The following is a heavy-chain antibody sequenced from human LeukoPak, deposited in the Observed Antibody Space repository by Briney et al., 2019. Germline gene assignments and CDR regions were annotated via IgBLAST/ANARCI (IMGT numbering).Heavy chain of an antibody. D-gene: IGHD3-22*01. V-gene: IGHV4-59*01. Sequence: SETVSLNCTVSGGSISTYYWSWIRQPPGKGLEWIGYIYYSGSTNYNPSFKSRVTISVDTSKNQFSLKLSSVTAADTAVYYCARGDSSGYYFVDYWGQGTLVTVSS. CDR3: ARGDSSGYYFVDY. CDR1: GGSISTYY. CDR2: IYYSGST. J-gene: IGHJ4*02.